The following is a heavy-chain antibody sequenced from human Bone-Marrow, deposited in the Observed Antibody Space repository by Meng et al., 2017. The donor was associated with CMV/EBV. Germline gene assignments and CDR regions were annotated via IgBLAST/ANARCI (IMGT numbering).Heavy chain of an antibody. CDR1: GFTFSSYS. V-gene: IGHV3-23*01. D-gene: IGHD2-21*01. CDR2: ISGSGGST. CDR3: AKDPIAVRGSEDY. J-gene: IGHJ4*02. Sequence: GESLKISCAASGFTFSSYSMNWVRQAPGKGLEWVSAISGSGGSTYYADSVKGRFTISRDNSKNTLYLQMNSLRAEDTAVYYCAKDPIAVRGSEDYWGQGTLVTVSS.